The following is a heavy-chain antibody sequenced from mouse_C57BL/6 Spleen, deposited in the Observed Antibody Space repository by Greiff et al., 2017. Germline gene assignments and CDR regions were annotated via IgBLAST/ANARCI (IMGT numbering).Heavy chain of an antibody. CDR2: IYPGSGGT. D-gene: IGHD2-3*01. CDR1: GYTFTGYW. CDR3: ASNDDYRYYFDV. Sequence: QVQLQQSGAELMKPGASVKLSCKATGYTFTGYWIEWVKQRPGHGLEWIGEIYPGSGGTNYDEKFKGKATFTADTSSTTAYMQLSSLATEDSSIYYCASNDDYRYYFDVWGTGTSVTVSS. J-gene: IGHJ1*03. V-gene: IGHV1-9*01.